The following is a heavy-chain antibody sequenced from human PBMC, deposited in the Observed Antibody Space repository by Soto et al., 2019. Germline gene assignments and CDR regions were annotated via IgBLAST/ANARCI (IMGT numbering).Heavy chain of an antibody. CDR3: ASWVACGSSCYYCEGFDL. J-gene: IGHJ4*02. Sequence: QVQLQESGPGLVKPSETLSLTCTVSGGSVSSGSYYWSWIRQPPGKGLEWIGYIYYSGRTNYNPHHKHQLTVPLEAPKDPFSLKLSSGAAGDPAVYYRASWVACGSSCYYCEGFDLRGQGTLVTV. D-gene: IGHD3-22*01. CDR2: IYYSGRT. V-gene: IGHV4-61*01. CDR1: GGSVSSGSYY.